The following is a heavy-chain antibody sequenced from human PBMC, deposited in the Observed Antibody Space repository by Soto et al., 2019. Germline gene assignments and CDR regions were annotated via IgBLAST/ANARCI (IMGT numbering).Heavy chain of an antibody. CDR1: GYSFTAYG. V-gene: IGHV1-18*01. CDR3: ARDAPPPELRFLEWHNYDYNGMDV. Sequence: QVQVVQSGDEVKETGASVRVSCKTSGYSFTAYGISWVRQAPGQGLEWMGWISCYNGKTKYAQKVQGRVTMTTDTSTSRVYMEARSLRSDEAAIYYCARDAPPPELRFLEWHNYDYNGMDVWGQGTTVTVSS. CDR2: ISCYNGKT. D-gene: IGHD3-3*01. J-gene: IGHJ6*02.